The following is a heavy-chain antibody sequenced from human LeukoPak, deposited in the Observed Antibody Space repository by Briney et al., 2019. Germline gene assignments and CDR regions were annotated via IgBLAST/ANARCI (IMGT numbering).Heavy chain of an antibody. D-gene: IGHD3-22*01. J-gene: IGHJ4*02. CDR3: ARCPESSGYYYELDS. Sequence: PGRSLRLSCAASGFTFSLYGMHWVRQAPGKGQEWVAVISYHGNNKYYADSVKGRFTISRDNSKNTLYLQMNSLRAEDTAVYYCARCPESSGYYYELDSWGQGTLVTVSS. CDR2: ISYHGNNK. V-gene: IGHV3-30*03. CDR1: GFTFSLYG.